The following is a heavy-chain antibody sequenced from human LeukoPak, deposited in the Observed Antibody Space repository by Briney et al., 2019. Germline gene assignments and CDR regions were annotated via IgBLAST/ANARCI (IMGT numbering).Heavy chain of an antibody. CDR3: AGRWGCGRDCY. J-gene: IGHJ4*02. V-gene: IGHV4-61*02. Sequence: SQTLSLTRIVSLGSLSRGSYYWRWIRQPAGKGLEWLGRIYTSGSTNYNPTLKSRVTIPIDTSKNKFSLKLSSVTAADTAVYYCAGRWGCGRDCYWGQGTLVTVSS. D-gene: IGHD2-21*01. CDR1: LGSLSRGSYY. CDR2: IYTSGST.